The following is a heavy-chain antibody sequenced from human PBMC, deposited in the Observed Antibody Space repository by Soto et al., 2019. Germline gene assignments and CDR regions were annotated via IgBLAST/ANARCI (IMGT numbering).Heavy chain of an antibody. Sequence: QVQLVQSGAEVKKPGSSVKVSCKASGGTFSSYTISWVRQAPGQGLEWMGRIIPILGIANYAQKFQGRVTITADKSTSTAYMELSSLRSEDTAVYYCARDRSDSGSYGDWFDPWGQGTLVTVSS. CDR3: ARDRSDSGSYGDWFDP. CDR1: GGTFSSYT. V-gene: IGHV1-69*08. J-gene: IGHJ5*02. D-gene: IGHD1-26*01. CDR2: IIPILGIA.